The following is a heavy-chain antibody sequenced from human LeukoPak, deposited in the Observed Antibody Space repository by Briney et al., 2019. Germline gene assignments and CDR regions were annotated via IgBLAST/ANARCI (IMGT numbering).Heavy chain of an antibody. Sequence: ASVKVSCKASGYTFTSYGISWVRQAPGQGLEWMAWISAYNGNTNYAQKLQGRVTITADESTSTAYMELSSLRSEDTAVYYCASWPSTDGYWGQGTLVTVSS. CDR2: ISAYNGNT. V-gene: IGHV1-18*01. CDR1: GYTFTSYG. CDR3: ASWPSTDGY. J-gene: IGHJ4*02. D-gene: IGHD1-14*01.